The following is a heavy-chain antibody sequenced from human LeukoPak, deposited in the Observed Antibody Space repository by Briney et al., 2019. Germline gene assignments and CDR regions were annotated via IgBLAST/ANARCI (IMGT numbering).Heavy chain of an antibody. CDR2: INHSGST. D-gene: IGHD6-13*01. V-gene: IGHV4-34*01. Sequence: SETLSLTCAVYGGSFSGYYWSWLRQPPGKGLEWIGEINHSGSTNYNPSLKSRVTISVDTSKNQFSLKLSSVTAADTAVYYCARNVRQLGLSPWGQGTLVTVSS. CDR3: ARNVRQLGLSP. CDR1: GGSFSGYY. J-gene: IGHJ5*02.